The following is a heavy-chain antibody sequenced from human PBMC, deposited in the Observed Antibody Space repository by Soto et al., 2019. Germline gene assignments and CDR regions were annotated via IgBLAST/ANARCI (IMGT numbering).Heavy chain of an antibody. J-gene: IGHJ5*02. D-gene: IGHD3-3*01. CDR2: IIPILGIA. CDR1: GGTFSSYT. V-gene: IGHV1-69*02. Sequence: QVQLVQSGAEVKKPGSSVKVSCKASGGTFSSYTISWVRQAPGQGLEWMGRIIPILGIANYAQKFQGRVTITADKSTSTAYMELSSLRSEDTAVYYCATGSNYDFWSGYPNWFDPWGQGTLVTVSS. CDR3: ATGSNYDFWSGYPNWFDP.